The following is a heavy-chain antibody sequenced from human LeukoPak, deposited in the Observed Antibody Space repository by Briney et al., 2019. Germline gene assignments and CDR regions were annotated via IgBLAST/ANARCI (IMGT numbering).Heavy chain of an antibody. CDR1: GFTFSNYA. D-gene: IGHD6-19*01. CDR2: TSHNEYNK. CDR3: ARGPGLAMGKGYFDY. J-gene: IGHJ4*02. Sequence: PGGSLRLSCAASGFTFSNYAMHWVPQAPGKGLEWVAATSHNEYNKYYADSVNGRFTISRDNSKNTLYLEVNSLRADDTAVYYCARGPGLAMGKGYFDYCGQGTLVTISS. V-gene: IGHV3-30-3*01.